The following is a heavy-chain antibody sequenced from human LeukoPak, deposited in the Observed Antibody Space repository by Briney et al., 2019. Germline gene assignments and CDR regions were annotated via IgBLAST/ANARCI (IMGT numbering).Heavy chain of an antibody. D-gene: IGHD6-6*01. CDR1: GGSFSGYY. CDR3: TRETDSSSSW. J-gene: IGHJ4*02. Sequence: SETLSLTCAVYGGSFSGYYWSWIRQPPGKGLEWIGSIHYSGSTYYNPSLKSRVTISLDTSKNQFSLEVSSVTAADTAVYYCTRETDSSSSWWGQGTLVTVSS. V-gene: IGHV4-34*01. CDR2: IHYSGST.